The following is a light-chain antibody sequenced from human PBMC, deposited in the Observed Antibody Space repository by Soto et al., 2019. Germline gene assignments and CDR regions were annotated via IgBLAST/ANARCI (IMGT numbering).Light chain of an antibody. J-gene: IGKJ4*01. CDR1: QSLLHSNGYNY. CDR2: LGS. CDR3: MQALQTPPT. Sequence: DVVMTQSPLSLPVTPGEPASISCRSSQSLLHSNGYNYLDWYLQKPGQSPQLLIYLGSNRASGVPDRCRGSGSGTDFTLKISRVEAEDVGVYYCMQALQTPPTFGGGTKVEIK. V-gene: IGKV2-28*01.